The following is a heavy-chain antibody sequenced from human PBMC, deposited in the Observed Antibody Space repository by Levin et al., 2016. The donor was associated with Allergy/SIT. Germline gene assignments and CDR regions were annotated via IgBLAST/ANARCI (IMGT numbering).Heavy chain of an antibody. J-gene: IGHJ4*02. CDR3: AATKPGGRYYYDY. D-gene: IGHD2-8*02. CDR1: GFTFSSYG. Sequence: GESLKISCAASGFTFSSYGMHWVRQAPGKGLEWVSAISGSGGSTYYADSVKGRFTISRDNSKNTLYLQMNSLRAEDTAVYYCAATKPGGRYYYDYWGQGTLVTVSS. V-gene: IGHV3-23*01. CDR2: ISGSGGST.